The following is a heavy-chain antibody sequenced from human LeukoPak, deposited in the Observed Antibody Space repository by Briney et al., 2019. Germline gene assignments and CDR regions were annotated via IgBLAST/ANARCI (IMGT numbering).Heavy chain of an antibody. D-gene: IGHD2-15*01. Sequence: GRFLRLSCTASGFTFGDYAMSWVRQAPGKGLEWVGFIRSKAYGGTTEYAASVKGRFTISRDDSKSIAYLQMNSLKTEDTAVYYCTRDLCSGGSCYHDYFDYWGQGTLVTVSS. V-gene: IGHV3-49*04. CDR1: GFTFGDYA. CDR2: IRSKAYGGTT. CDR3: TRDLCSGGSCYHDYFDY. J-gene: IGHJ4*02.